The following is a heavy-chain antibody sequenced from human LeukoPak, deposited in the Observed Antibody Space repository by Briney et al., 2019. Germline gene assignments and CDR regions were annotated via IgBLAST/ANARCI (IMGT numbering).Heavy chain of an antibody. J-gene: IGHJ3*02. CDR1: GYSISSGYY. V-gene: IGHV4-38-2*02. CDR2: IYHSGST. CDR3: AREDVYDSSGYYGGFDI. Sequence: SETLSLTCTVSGYSISSGYYWGWIRPPPGKGLEWIGSIYHSGSTYYNPSLKSRVTISVDTSKNQFSLKLTSVTAADTAVYYCAREDVYDSSGYYGGFDIWGQGTMVTVSS. D-gene: IGHD3-22*01.